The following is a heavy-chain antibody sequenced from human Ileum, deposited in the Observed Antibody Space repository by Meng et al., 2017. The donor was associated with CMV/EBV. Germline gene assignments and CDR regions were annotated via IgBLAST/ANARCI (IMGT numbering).Heavy chain of an antibody. D-gene: IGHD2-2*01. CDR1: GGSISSYY. J-gene: IGHJ4*02. V-gene: IGHV4-59*01. CDR2: IYYSGST. Sequence: SETLSLTCTVSGGSISSYYWSWIRQPPGKGLEGIGYIYYSGSTNYNPSLKSRVTISVDTSKNQFSLKLSSVTAADTAVYYCARFVVVPAASEYYFDYWGQGTLVTVSS. CDR3: ARFVVVPAASEYYFDY.